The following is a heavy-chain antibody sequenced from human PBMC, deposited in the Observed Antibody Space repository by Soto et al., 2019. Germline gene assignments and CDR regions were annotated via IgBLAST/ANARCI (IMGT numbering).Heavy chain of an antibody. V-gene: IGHV3-74*01. CDR2: MNSDGSSI. CDR3: AREIATPGFYYFAY. J-gene: IGHJ4*01. D-gene: IGHD6-13*01. CDR1: GFTFSSDL. Sequence: QPGGSLRLSCAASGFTFSSDLLHWVRQPPGKGLVWVSRMNSDGSSITYADSVKGRFTISRDSAKNTMYLQVHSLRAEDTAVYYCAREIATPGFYYFAYWGHGTPVTVSS.